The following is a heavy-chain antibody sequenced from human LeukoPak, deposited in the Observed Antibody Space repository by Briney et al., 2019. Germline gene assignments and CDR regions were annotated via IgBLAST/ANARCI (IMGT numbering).Heavy chain of an antibody. J-gene: IGHJ4*02. CDR2: IYYSGST. Sequence: PSETLSLTCTVSGGSISSSSYYWGWIRQPPGKGLEWIGSIYYSGSTYYNPSLKSRVTISVDTSKNQFSLKLSSVTAADTAVYYCARTNYCSSTSCHNFDYWGQGTLVTVSS. CDR3: ARTNYCSSTSCHNFDY. V-gene: IGHV4-39*01. D-gene: IGHD2-2*01. CDR1: GGSISSSSYY.